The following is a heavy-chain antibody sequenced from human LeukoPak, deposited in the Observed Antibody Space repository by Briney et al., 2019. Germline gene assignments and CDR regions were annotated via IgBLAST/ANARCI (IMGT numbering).Heavy chain of an antibody. Sequence: GGSLRLSCAGSGFTFSDYSMNWVRQAPGTGLEWVSYISSGSSYIFYADSVKGRFAISRDDATNSLYLQMNSLRAEDTAVYYCEREVSHDAFDIWGQGTMVTVSS. CDR1: GFTFSDYS. J-gene: IGHJ3*02. V-gene: IGHV3-21*05. CDR2: ISSGSSYI. CDR3: EREVSHDAFDI.